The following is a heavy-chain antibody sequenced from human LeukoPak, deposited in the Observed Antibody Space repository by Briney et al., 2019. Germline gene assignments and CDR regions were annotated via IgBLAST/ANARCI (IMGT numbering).Heavy chain of an antibody. J-gene: IGHJ4*02. Sequence: SETLSLTCTVSGGSISSYYWSWVRQPPGKGLEWIGYISYSGSTNYNPSLESRVTISVDTSKNQFTLKLSSETAADTSVYYCARLRAEFFDSPLDCWGQGILVTVSA. CDR2: ISYSGST. CDR3: ARLRAEFFDSPLDC. V-gene: IGHV4-59*08. CDR1: GGSISSYY. D-gene: IGHD3/OR15-3a*01.